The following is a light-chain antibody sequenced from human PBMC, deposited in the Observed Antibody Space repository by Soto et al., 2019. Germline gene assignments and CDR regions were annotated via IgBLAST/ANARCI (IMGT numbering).Light chain of an antibody. CDR3: QQYSSHRT. J-gene: IGKJ1*01. CDR1: QNVKDY. CDR2: AAS. Sequence: DIQMTHTPSTLSASVGDRVTINCRASQNVKDYLSWYQQKPGNSPKVLIYAASTLESGVPSRFSGSGSGTEFTLTLSGLQADDCATYYCQQYSSHRTFGQGTQVAV. V-gene: IGKV1-5*01.